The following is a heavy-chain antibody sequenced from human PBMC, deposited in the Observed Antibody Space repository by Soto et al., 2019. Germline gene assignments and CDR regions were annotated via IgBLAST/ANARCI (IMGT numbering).Heavy chain of an antibody. J-gene: IGHJ6*03. Sequence: QVQLVQSGAEVKKPGASVKVSCKASGYTFTSYDINWVRQATGQGLEWMGWMNPNSGNTGYAQKFQGRVTMTRNTSISTAYMELSSLRSEDTAVYYCARNGFEWFGELSPGGYYYYYMDVWGKGTTVTVSS. CDR2: MNPNSGNT. V-gene: IGHV1-8*01. CDR1: GYTFTSYD. CDR3: ARNGFEWFGELSPGGYYYYYMDV. D-gene: IGHD3-10*01.